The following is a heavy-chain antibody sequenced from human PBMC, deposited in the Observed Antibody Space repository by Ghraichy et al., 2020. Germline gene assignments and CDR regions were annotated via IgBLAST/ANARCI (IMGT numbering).Heavy chain of an antibody. D-gene: IGHD3-3*01. CDR3: ARDSRRVTFHDFWSGHYLTY. CDR2: LNPSGGRT. J-gene: IGHJ1*01. CDR1: GDTFTNYY. V-gene: IGHV1-46*01. Sequence: ASVKVSCKASGDTFTNYYFHWVRQAPGQGLEWMGVLNPSGGRTNYAQKFKGRVTMTRDPSTSTVHLELSSLRSDDTAVYYCARDSRRVTFHDFWSGHYLTYWGQGSLVTVSS.